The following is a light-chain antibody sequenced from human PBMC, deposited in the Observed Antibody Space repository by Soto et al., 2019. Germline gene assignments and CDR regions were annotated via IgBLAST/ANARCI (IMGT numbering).Light chain of an antibody. CDR2: DVS. Sequence: QSVLTQPASVSGSPGQSITISCTGTSSDVGGYNYVSWYQQHPGKATKLMIYDVSNRPSGVSNRISGSKSGNTASLPFLGLKAEDEVDYYGSQNPTSALQVFGTGPRSPS. J-gene: IGLJ1*01. CDR1: SSDVGGYNY. V-gene: IGLV2-14*01. CDR3: SQNPTSALQV.